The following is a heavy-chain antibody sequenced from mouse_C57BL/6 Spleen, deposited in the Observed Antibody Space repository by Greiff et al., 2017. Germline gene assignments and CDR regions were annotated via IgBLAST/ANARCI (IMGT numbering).Heavy chain of an antibody. CDR2: IYPRSGNT. CDR3: ARWDYYYGYYAMDY. J-gene: IGHJ4*01. CDR1: GYTFTSYG. V-gene: IGHV1-81*01. Sequence: VQLRQSGAELARPGASVKLSCKASGYTFTSYGISWVKQRTGQGLEWIGEIYPRSGNTYYNEKLKGKATLTADKSSSTAYMELRSLTSEDSAVYFCARWDYYYGYYAMDYWGQRTPVTGSS. D-gene: IGHD1-1*01.